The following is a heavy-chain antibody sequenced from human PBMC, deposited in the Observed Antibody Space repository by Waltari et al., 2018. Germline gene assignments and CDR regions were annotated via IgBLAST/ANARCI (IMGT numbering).Heavy chain of an antibody. D-gene: IGHD1-26*01. CDR3: ARDEVPGKFDS. Sequence: QVQLAESGGGVVQPGRSLRLSCAASGFTFSSYAFHWVRQSPDKGLGWMALISLDENDKYYADSVKGRFTISRDNSENTLYLQMNSLRPEDTAVYYCARDEVPGKFDSWGQGTLVTVSS. CDR2: ISLDENDK. V-gene: IGHV3-30-3*01. CDR1: GFTFSSYA. J-gene: IGHJ4*02.